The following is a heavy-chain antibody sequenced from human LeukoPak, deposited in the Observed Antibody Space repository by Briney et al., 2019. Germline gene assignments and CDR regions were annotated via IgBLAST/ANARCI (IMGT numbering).Heavy chain of an antibody. D-gene: IGHD1-26*01. Sequence: GGSLRLSCVASEFTFSSYSMIWVRQAPGKGLEWISYISNGSGNRYYADSVRGRFTISRDNAKNLLYLQMNNLRADDTAVYYCARAAKWEFYHYYMDVWGKGTTVAVSS. CDR3: ARAAKWEFYHYYMDV. CDR2: ISNGSGNR. CDR1: EFTFSSYS. J-gene: IGHJ6*03. V-gene: IGHV3-48*01.